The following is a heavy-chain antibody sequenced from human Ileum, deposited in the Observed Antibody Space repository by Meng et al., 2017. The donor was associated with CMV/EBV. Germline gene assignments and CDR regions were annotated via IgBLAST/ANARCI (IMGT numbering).Heavy chain of an antibody. D-gene: IGHD2-2*01. Sequence: LQSSCPVLLKPLATLHSCSTFSGDSISSGRQFWVWIRQSPGKGLEWIATIHYSETTHYNPSLKRRITISVDTSKNQISLKVNSVTAADTAMYYCAADISTAWFYYWGQGTLVTVSS. CDR3: AADISTAWFYY. CDR2: IHYSETT. CDR1: GDSISSGRQF. J-gene: IGHJ4*02. V-gene: IGHV4-39*07.